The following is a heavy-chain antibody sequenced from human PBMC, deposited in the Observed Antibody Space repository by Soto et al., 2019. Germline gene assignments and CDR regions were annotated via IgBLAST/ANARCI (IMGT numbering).Heavy chain of an antibody. CDR1: GFTFSNYW. J-gene: IGHJ4*02. CDR2: INSDGTST. V-gene: IGHV3-74*01. D-gene: IGHD3-22*01. CDR3: VRDRHYYAVSGYYYSDY. Sequence: GGSLRLSCAASGFTFSNYWMHWVRQAPGKGLVWVSRINSDGTSTNYADSVKGRFTVSRDNDKYTLYLQMNSLGAEDTAMYLCVRDRHYYAVSGYYYSDYWGQGTLVTVSS.